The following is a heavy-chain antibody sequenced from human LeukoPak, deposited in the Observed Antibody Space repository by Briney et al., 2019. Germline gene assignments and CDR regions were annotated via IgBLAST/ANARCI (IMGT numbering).Heavy chain of an antibody. Sequence: GGSLRLSCAASGFTFSSYWMSWVRQAPGKGLEWVANIKQDGSEKYYVDSVKGRFTISRDNSKNSLYLQMNSLRAEDTALYYCAKDIRIYKSGWRASGFDYWGQGTLVTVSS. V-gene: IGHV3-7*03. CDR1: GFTFSSYW. J-gene: IGHJ4*02. CDR3: AKDIRIYKSGWRASGFDY. CDR2: IKQDGSEK. D-gene: IGHD6-19*01.